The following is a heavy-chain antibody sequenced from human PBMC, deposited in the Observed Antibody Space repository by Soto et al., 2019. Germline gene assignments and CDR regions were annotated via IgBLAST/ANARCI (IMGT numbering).Heavy chain of an antibody. CDR1: GFTFSSYS. Sequence: GGSLRLSCAASGFTFSSYSMNWVRQAPGKGLEWVSSISSSSSYIYYADSVKGRFTISRDNAKNSLYLQMNSLRAEDTAVYYCAREVRHWGSWAFDIWGQGTMVTVSS. CDR2: ISSSSSYI. D-gene: IGHD7-27*01. CDR3: AREVRHWGSWAFDI. V-gene: IGHV3-21*01. J-gene: IGHJ3*02.